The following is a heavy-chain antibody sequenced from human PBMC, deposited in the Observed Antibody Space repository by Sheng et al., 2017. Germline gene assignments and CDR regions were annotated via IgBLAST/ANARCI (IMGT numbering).Heavy chain of an antibody. CDR3: ARGGTILVXVVYYYYYMDV. Sequence: QLQLQESGPGLVKPSETLSLTCTVSGGSISSSSYYWGWIRQPPGKGREVELGRYLLLVGGTYYNPSLKSRVTISVDTSNEQFSLEAELCDRRGHAVYYCARGGTILVXVVYYYYYMDVWGETEPTVTVSS. CDR1: GGSISSSSYY. J-gene: IGHJ6*03. V-gene: IGHV4-39*07. CDR2: LLLVGGT. D-gene: IGHD3-3*01.